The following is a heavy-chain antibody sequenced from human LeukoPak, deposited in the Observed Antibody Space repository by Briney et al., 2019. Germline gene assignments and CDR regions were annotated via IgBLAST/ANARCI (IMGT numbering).Heavy chain of an antibody. D-gene: IGHD5-24*01. Sequence: GGSLRLSCAASGFTFSSYGMHWVRQAPGKGLEWVAVISYDGSNKYYADSVKGRFTISRDNSKNTLYLQMNSLRAEDTAVYFCARTSTRDGYRYFDYWGPGTPVTVSS. V-gene: IGHV3-30*03. CDR1: GFTFSSYG. CDR3: ARTSTRDGYRYFDY. CDR2: ISYDGSNK. J-gene: IGHJ4*02.